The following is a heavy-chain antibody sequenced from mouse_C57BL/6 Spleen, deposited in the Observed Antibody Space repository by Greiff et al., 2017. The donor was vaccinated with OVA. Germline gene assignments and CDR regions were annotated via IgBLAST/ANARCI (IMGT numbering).Heavy chain of an antibody. CDR2: IYPGDGDT. Sequence: VQLQQSGPELVKPGASVKISCKASGYAFSSSWMNWVKQRPGKGLEWIGRIYPGDGDTNYNGKFKGKATLTADKSSSTAYMQLSSLTSEDSAISFYARWDDYGGFDYWGQGTTLTVSS. V-gene: IGHV1-82*01. CDR1: GYAFSSSW. CDR3: ARWDDYGGFDY. J-gene: IGHJ2*01. D-gene: IGHD2-4*01.